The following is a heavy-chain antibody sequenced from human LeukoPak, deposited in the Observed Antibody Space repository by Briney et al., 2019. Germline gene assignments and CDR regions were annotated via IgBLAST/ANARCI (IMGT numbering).Heavy chain of an antibody. J-gene: IGHJ3*02. CDR1: GDSITNHIYY. Sequence: SETLSLTCAVSGDSITNHIYYWDWIRQTPGKGLEWIGAVYYTGNAYYNPSLKSRVTISVDTSDNRFSLHLSSVNAADTAIYYCARLRALSGHRGAFDIWGQGTLVTVSS. CDR3: ARLRALSGHRGAFDI. V-gene: IGHV4-39*01. D-gene: IGHD5/OR15-5a*01. CDR2: VYYTGNA.